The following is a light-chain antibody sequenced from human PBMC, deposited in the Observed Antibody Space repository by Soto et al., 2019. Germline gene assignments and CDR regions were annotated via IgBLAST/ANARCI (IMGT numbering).Light chain of an antibody. CDR3: SSYAGTNNHHP. CDR2: EVT. J-gene: IGLJ1*01. CDR1: DSDVGFYNY. V-gene: IGLV2-8*01. Sequence: QSALTQPPSASGSPGESVTISCTGSDSDVGFYNYVSWYQQHPGKVPKLIIYEVTKRPSGVPDRFSGSKSGNTASLTVSGLQAEDEADYYCSSYAGTNNHHPFGTGTKLTVL.